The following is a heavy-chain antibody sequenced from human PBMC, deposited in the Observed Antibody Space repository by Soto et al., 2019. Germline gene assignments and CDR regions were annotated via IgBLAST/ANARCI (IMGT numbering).Heavy chain of an antibody. Sequence: SETLSLTCSASGGSITSSSHFWGWVRQPPGKGLEWIGTIYFTGNTYYTPSLKSRLTMSIDTSKNEFSLRLNAVTAADTAVYYCAGQTFTIAAASYGRSNWFDPWGPGTLVTVSS. CDR2: IYFTGNT. D-gene: IGHD6-25*01. CDR3: AGQTFTIAAASYGRSNWFDP. V-gene: IGHV4-39*01. J-gene: IGHJ5*02. CDR1: GGSITSSSHF.